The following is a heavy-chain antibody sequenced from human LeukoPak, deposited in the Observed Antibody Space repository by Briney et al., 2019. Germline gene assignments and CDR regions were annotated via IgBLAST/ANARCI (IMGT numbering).Heavy chain of an antibody. CDR2: IHTSGST. Sequence: SETLSLTCSVSGASIETYYWSWIRQSAGKGLEWIGHIHTSGSTNYNPSLKSRVTMSVDTSKNQFSLKVNSVTAADTAVYYCAKEGMIRGVIDYWGQGALVTVSS. V-gene: IGHV4-4*07. D-gene: IGHD3-10*01. CDR3: AKEGMIRGVIDY. J-gene: IGHJ4*02. CDR1: GASIETYY.